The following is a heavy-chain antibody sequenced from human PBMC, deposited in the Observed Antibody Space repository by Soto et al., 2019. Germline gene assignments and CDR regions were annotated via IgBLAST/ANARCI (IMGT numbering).Heavy chain of an antibody. V-gene: IGHV4-34*01. J-gene: IGHJ5*02. CDR2: INHSGST. CDR3: AKDSGYNYGYFRWFDP. CDR1: GGSFGGYY. Sequence: PSETLSLTCAVYGGSFGGYYWSWIRQPPGKGLEWVREINHSGSTNYNPSLKSRVTISVDTSKSQFSLKLSSVTAADTAVYYCAKDSGYNYGYFRWFDPWGQGTLVTVSS. D-gene: IGHD5-18*01.